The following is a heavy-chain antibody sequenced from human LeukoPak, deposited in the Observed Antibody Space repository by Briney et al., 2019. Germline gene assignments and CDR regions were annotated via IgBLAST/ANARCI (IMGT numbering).Heavy chain of an antibody. Sequence: GGSLRLSCAASGFTVSSNYMSWVRQAPGKGLEWVSVIYSCGSTYYADSVKGRFTISRDNSKDTLYLQMNSLRAEDTAVYYCARDSDSSGYAHDFGHWGQGTLVTASS. CDR2: IYSCGST. J-gene: IGHJ4*02. CDR3: ARDSDSSGYAHDFGH. CDR1: GFTVSSNY. V-gene: IGHV3-66*03. D-gene: IGHD3-22*01.